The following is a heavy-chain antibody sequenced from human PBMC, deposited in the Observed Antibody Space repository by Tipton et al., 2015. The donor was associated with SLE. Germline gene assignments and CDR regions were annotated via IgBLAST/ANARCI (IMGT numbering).Heavy chain of an antibody. D-gene: IGHD7-27*01. Sequence: LRLSCTVSGGSISSSSYYWGWIRQPPGKGLEWIGSIYYSGSTYYNPSLKSRVTISVDTSKNQFSLKLSSVTAADTAVYYCARETGAEVYDPWGQGTLVTVSS. CDR3: ARETGAEVYDP. V-gene: IGHV4-39*07. J-gene: IGHJ5*02. CDR1: GGSISSSSYY. CDR2: IYYSGST.